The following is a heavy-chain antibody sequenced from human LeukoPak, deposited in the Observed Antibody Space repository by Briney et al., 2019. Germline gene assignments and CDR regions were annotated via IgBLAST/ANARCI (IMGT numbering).Heavy chain of an antibody. V-gene: IGHV3-30*18. CDR1: GFTFSSYG. D-gene: IGHD1-26*01. CDR3: AKGHRVGATVGPWFDP. Sequence: QPGGSLRLSCAASGFTFSSYGMHWVRQAPGKGLEWVAVISYDGSNKYYADSVKGRFTISRDNSKNTLYLQMNSLRAEDTAVYYCAKGHRVGATVGPWFDPWGQGTLVTVSS. CDR2: ISYDGSNK. J-gene: IGHJ5*02.